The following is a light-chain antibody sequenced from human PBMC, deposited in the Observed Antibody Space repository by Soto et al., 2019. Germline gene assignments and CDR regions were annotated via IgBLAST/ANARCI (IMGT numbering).Light chain of an antibody. CDR2: GAS. V-gene: IGKV3-15*01. CDR3: QQYNKWPLT. CDR1: QSFTSN. J-gene: IGKJ3*01. Sequence: EIVLTQSPGSLSLSPGERATLSCRASQSFTSNYLAWYQQRPGQAPRLLIYGASNRATGTPARFSGSGSGSDFTLTISSLQSEDFAVYYCQQYNKWPLTFGPGTKVDIK.